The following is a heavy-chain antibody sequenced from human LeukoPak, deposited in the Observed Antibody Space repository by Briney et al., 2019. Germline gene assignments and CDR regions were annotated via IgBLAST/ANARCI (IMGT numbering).Heavy chain of an antibody. V-gene: IGHV1-2*02. Sequence: PVASVTVSCKASGYTFVGYYLHWARQAPGQGLEWMAWIDPYTGNTHYAQKFQGRITVTRDTSVSTTYMELSWLTSDDTARYYCAREYSASEHWGQGTLVTVSS. D-gene: IGHD5-12*01. J-gene: IGHJ4*02. CDR2: IDPYTGNT. CDR1: GYTFVGYY. CDR3: AREYSASEH.